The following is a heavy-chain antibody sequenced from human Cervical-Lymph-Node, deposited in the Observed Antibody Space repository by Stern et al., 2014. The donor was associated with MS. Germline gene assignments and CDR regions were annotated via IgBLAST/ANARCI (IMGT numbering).Heavy chain of an antibody. CDR3: VRGAGGYGMDV. CDR2: ISRGSATI. Sequence: EVQLVESGGALVQPGGSLRLSCAVSGFTFDNYDMNWVRQAPGKGLQWISYISRGSATIFSADSVQGRFTISRDSAKNSLYLQMNSLRAEDTAVYYCVRGAGGYGMDVWGHGTTVTVSS. D-gene: IGHD3-10*01. V-gene: IGHV3-48*01. J-gene: IGHJ6*02. CDR1: GFTFDNYD.